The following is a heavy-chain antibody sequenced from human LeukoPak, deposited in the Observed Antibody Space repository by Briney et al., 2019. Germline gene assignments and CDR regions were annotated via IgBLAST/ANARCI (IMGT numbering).Heavy chain of an antibody. CDR3: ARGGPPYYFDY. J-gene: IGHJ4*02. V-gene: IGHV3-30-3*01. Sequence: GGSLRLSCAASGFTFSSYAMHLVRQAPGKGLEWVAVISYDGSNKYYADSVKGRFTISRDNSKNTLYLQMNSLRAEDTAVYYCARGGPPYYFDYWGQGTLVTVSS. CDR1: GFTFSSYA. CDR2: ISYDGSNK.